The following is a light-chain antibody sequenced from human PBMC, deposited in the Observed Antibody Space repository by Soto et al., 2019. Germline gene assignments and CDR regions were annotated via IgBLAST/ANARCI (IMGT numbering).Light chain of an antibody. CDR3: ESWDDSLSGQVV. CDR2: RTD. V-gene: IGLV1-47*01. J-gene: IGLJ2*01. Sequence: QSVLTQPPSASGTPGQRVTLSCSGSSSKIGSKFVYWYQQLPGMAPRLLIYRTDQRPSGVPDRFSGSKSGTSASLAISGLRSEDEATYYCESWDDSLSGQVVFGGGTKLTVL. CDR1: SSKIGSKF.